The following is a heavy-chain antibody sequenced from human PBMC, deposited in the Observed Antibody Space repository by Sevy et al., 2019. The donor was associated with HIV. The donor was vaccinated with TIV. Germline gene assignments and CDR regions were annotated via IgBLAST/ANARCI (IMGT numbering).Heavy chain of an antibody. Sequence: GCLRLSCAASGFIFSTSPMHWVRQAPGKGLECVAILSYDDSDENYADSVKGRFTISRDNSKNTLYLQMNSLRTEDTAVYYCAKDDLGSIDYWGQGTLVTVSS. V-gene: IGHV3-30-3*02. J-gene: IGHJ4*02. CDR2: LSYDDSDE. CDR1: GFIFSTSP. CDR3: AKDDLGSIDY. D-gene: IGHD3-10*01.